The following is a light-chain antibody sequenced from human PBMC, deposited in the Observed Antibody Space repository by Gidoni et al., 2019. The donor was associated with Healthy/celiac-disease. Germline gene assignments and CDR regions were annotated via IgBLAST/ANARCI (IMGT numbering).Light chain of an antibody. CDR3: FLSYSGASWV. CDR1: TGAVTSGHY. V-gene: IGLV7-46*01. Sequence: QAVVTQEPSLTVSPGGTVTLTCGSSTGAVTSGHYPYWFQQKPGQAPRTRIYDTSNKHSWTPARFSGSLLGGKAALTLSGAQPEDEAEYYCFLSYSGASWVFGGGTKLTVL. CDR2: DTS. J-gene: IGLJ3*02.